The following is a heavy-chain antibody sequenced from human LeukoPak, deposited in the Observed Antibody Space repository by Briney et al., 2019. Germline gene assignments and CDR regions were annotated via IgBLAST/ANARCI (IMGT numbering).Heavy chain of an antibody. D-gene: IGHD5-12*01. J-gene: IGHJ5*02. Sequence: SQTLSLTCTVSGGSISSGGYYWSWIRQHPGKGLGWIGYIYYSGSTYYNPSLKSRVTISVDTSKNQFSLKLSSVTAADTAVYYCARDGSSFRGGYSGYDLSWFDPWGQGTLVTVSS. CDR3: ARDGSSFRGGYSGYDLSWFDP. CDR2: IYYSGST. V-gene: IGHV4-31*03. CDR1: GGSISSGGYY.